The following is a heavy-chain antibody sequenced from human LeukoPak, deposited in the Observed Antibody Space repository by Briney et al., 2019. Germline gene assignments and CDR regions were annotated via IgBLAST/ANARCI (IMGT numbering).Heavy chain of an antibody. J-gene: IGHJ5*02. V-gene: IGHV1-46*01. D-gene: IGHD3-22*01. CDR3: ARGHVSRRYYDSSDYLDWFDP. Sequence: ASVKVSCKASGYTFTSYYMHWVRQAPGQGLEWMGIINPSGGTTDYAQKFQGRVTMTRDTSTSTVYMELSSLGSEDTAVYYCARGHVSRRYYDSSDYLDWFDPWGQGTLVTVSS. CDR2: INPSGGTT. CDR1: GYTFTSYY.